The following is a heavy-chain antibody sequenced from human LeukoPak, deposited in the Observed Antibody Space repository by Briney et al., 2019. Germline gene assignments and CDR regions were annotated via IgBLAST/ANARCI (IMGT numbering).Heavy chain of an antibody. J-gene: IGHJ4*02. CDR2: IYTTGST. Sequence: SETLSLTCTVSGDSISSGSYYWSWIRQPAGKGLEWIGRIYTTGSTNYNPSLKSRVTISVDTSKNQFSLKLSSVTAADTAVYYCARDTYYYDSSGYRWGQGTLVTVSS. D-gene: IGHD3-22*01. CDR1: GDSISSGSYY. V-gene: IGHV4-61*02. CDR3: ARDTYYYDSSGYR.